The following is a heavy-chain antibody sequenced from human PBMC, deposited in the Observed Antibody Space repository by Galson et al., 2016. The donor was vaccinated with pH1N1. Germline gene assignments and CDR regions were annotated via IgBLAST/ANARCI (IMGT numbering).Heavy chain of an antibody. CDR1: GYSFTRHY. V-gene: IGHV1-2*02. J-gene: IGHJ5*02. D-gene: IGHD3-10*01. Sequence: SVKVSCKASGYSFTRHYIHWARQAPGHGLEWMGWLNPNSGGTKYAQNFQDMIILTRDTSIDTAYMELSGLTSDDTALYFCATGSGNSWFDPWGQGTLVTVSS. CDR3: ATGSGNSWFDP. CDR2: LNPNSGGT.